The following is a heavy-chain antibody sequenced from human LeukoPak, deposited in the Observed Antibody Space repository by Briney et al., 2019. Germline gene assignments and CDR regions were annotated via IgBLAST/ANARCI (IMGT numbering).Heavy chain of an antibody. D-gene: IGHD4/OR15-4a*01. CDR2: ISSSGRYI. Sequence: GGSLRLSCAASGFTFSTCTMNWVRQAPGKGLEWVSSISSSGRYIYYAESMRGRFTISRDNANNSLYLQMNSLRVDDTAVYYCARARAYGGQLGDWGQGTLVTVSS. CDR1: GFTFSTCT. J-gene: IGHJ4*02. V-gene: IGHV3-21*04. CDR3: ARARAYGGQLGD.